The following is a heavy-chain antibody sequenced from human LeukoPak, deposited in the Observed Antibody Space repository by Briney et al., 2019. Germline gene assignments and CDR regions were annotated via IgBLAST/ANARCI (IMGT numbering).Heavy chain of an antibody. J-gene: IGHJ1*01. D-gene: IGHD3-10*01. Sequence: PSETLSLTCTVSGGSISSYYWSWIRQPPGKGLEWIGYIYYSGSTNYNPSLKSRVTISVDTSKNQFSLKLSSVTAADTAVYYCARQGPGRDFQHWGQGTLVTVSS. CDR3: ARQGPGRDFQH. CDR1: GGSISSYY. V-gene: IGHV4-59*08. CDR2: IYYSGST.